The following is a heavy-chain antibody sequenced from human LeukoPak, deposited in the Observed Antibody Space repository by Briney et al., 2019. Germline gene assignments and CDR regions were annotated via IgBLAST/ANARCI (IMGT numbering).Heavy chain of an antibody. V-gene: IGHV5-51*01. Sequence: GESLKISCKGSGYSFTSYWIGWVRQMPGKGLEWMGIIFPYDFDTRYSPSFQGQVTISADKSISTAYLQWNSLKASDTAMYYCARSGLLDYWGQGTLVTVSS. D-gene: IGHD3/OR15-3a*01. CDR2: IFPYDFDT. CDR1: GYSFTSYW. CDR3: ARSGLLDY. J-gene: IGHJ4*02.